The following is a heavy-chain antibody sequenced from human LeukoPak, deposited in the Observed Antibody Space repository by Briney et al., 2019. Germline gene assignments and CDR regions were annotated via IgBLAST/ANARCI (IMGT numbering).Heavy chain of an antibody. J-gene: IGHJ4*02. V-gene: IGHV1-69*04. CDR1: GGTFSSYA. CDR3: ARDGEMATIYFDY. Sequence: AASVKVSFKASGGTFSSYALSWVRQAPGQGLEWMGTIIPIVGIANYAQKFQGRATITADKSTSTAYMELSSLRSEDTAVYYCARDGEMATIYFDYWGQGTLVTVSS. CDR2: IIPIVGIA. D-gene: IGHD5-24*01.